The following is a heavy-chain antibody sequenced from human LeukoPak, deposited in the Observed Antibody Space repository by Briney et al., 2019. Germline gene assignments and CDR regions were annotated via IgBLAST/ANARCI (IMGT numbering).Heavy chain of an antibody. CDR1: GFTFSSNA. Sequence: GGSLRLSCAASGFTFSSNAMSWVRQAPGKGLEWVSAISGGSSRGRTFYADSVKGRFTISRDNSKNTLYLQMNSLRAEDTAIYYCAKMRWELNYFDYWGQGTLVTVSS. V-gene: IGHV3-23*01. CDR3: AKMRWELNYFDY. CDR2: ISGGSSRGRT. J-gene: IGHJ4*02. D-gene: IGHD4-23*01.